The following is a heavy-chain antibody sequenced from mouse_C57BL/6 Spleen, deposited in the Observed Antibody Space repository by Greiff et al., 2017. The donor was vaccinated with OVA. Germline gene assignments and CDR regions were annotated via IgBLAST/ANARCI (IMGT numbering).Heavy chain of an antibody. CDR1: GYTFTDYY. V-gene: IGHV1-26*01. J-gene: IGHJ2*01. Sequence: VQLQQSGPELVKPGASVKISCKASGYTFTDYYMNWVKQSHGKSLEWIGDINPNNGGTSYNQKFKGKATLTVDKSSSTAYMELRSLTSEDSAVYYCASAYYGSSCDYWGQGTTLTVSS. D-gene: IGHD1-1*01. CDR2: INPNNGGT. CDR3: ASAYYGSSCDY.